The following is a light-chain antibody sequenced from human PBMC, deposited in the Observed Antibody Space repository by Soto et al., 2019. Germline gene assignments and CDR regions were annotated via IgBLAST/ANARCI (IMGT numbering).Light chain of an antibody. V-gene: IGLV1-44*01. CDR3: AAWDDSLNGVV. J-gene: IGLJ2*01. CDR2: SNN. CDR1: SSNIGSNS. Sequence: QSVLTQPPSASGTPGQRVTISCSGSSSNIGSNSVNWYQQLPGTAPKPLIYSNNQRPSGVPDRFSGSKSGTSASVAISGLQSEDEADYYCAAWDDSLNGVVFGGGTKLTVL.